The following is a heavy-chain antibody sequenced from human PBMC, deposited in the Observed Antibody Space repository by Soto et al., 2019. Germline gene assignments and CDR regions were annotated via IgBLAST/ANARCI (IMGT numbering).Heavy chain of an antibody. J-gene: IGHJ6*02. CDR1: GGTFSSSG. CDR2: IVPSLDTT. Sequence: QVHLVQSGTEVKKPGSSVKVSCKASGGTFSSSGFSWVRQAPGQGLEWMGMIVPSLDTTNYAQKFQARVTITADEVTSTAYMELRSLRSEDTAVYYCARWPQPRYTADPYAVDVWGQGTRVLGSS. D-gene: IGHD3-16*02. V-gene: IGHV1-69*11. CDR3: ARWPQPRYTADPYAVDV.